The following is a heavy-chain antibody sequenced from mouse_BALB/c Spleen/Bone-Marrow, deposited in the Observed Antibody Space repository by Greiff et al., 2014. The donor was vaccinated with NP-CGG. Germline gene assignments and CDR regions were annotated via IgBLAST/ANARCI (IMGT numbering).Heavy chain of an antibody. V-gene: IGHV1-37*01. CDR2: INPYNGDT. Sequence: EVQGVESGPELVKPGASVKISCKASGYSFTGYFMNWVKQSHGKSLEWIGRINPYNGDTFYNQKFKGKVTLTVDKSSSTAHMELLSLTSEDSAVYYCGRGGLRREGYAMDYWGQGTSVTVSS. CDR1: GYSFTGYF. J-gene: IGHJ4*01. CDR3: GRGGLRREGYAMDY. D-gene: IGHD2-2*01.